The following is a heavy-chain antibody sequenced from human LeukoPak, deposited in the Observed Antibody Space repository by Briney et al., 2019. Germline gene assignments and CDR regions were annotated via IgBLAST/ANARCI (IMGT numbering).Heavy chain of an antibody. V-gene: IGHV1-2*02. CDR2: INPNSGGT. CDR1: GYTFTTSH. Sequence: ASVKVSCKASGYTFTTSHMHWVRQAPGQGLEWMGWINPNSGGTNYAQKIQGRVTMTRDTSINTAYMELSRLRSDDTAVYYCARGERDGDLDSWGQGTLVTVSS. CDR3: ARGERDGDLDS. J-gene: IGHJ4*02. D-gene: IGHD4-17*01.